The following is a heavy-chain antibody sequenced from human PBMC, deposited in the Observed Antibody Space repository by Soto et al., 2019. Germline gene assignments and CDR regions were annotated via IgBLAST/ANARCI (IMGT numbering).Heavy chain of an antibody. J-gene: IGHJ1*01. CDR3: ARVGTYGDSIEYFQH. D-gene: IGHD4-17*01. V-gene: IGHV4-31*03. Sequence: SETLSLTCTVSGGSISSGGYYWSWIRQHPGKGLEWIGYIYYSGSTYYNPSLKSRVTISVDTSKNQFSLKLSSVTAADTAVYYCARVGTYGDSIEYFQHWGQGTLVTVSS. CDR2: IYYSGST. CDR1: GGSISSGGYY.